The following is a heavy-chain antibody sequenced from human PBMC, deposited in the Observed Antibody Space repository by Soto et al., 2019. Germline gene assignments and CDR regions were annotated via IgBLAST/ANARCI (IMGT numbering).Heavy chain of an antibody. Sequence: GGSLRLSCAASGFTFSDHYMDWVRQAPGKGLEWVGRTRNKANSYTTEYAASVKGRFTISRDDSKNSLYLQMNSLKTEDTAVYYCARLTGTTYFFDYWGQGPLVSVSS. D-gene: IGHD1-7*01. CDR1: GFTFSDHY. V-gene: IGHV3-72*01. CDR3: ARLTGTTYFFDY. J-gene: IGHJ4*02. CDR2: TRNKANSYTT.